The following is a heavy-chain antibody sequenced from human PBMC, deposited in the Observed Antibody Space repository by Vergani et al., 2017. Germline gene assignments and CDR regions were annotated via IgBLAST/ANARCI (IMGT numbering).Heavy chain of an antibody. D-gene: IGHD2-2*01. CDR3: ARGRRGSTSLDY. V-gene: IGHV4-61*02. CDR1: GGSISSGSYY. Sequence: QVQLQESGPGLVKPSQTLSLTCTVSGGSISSGSYYWSWIRQPAGKGLEWIGRIYTSWSTNYNPSLKSRVTMSVDTSKNQFSLKLSSVTAADTAVYYCARGRRGSTSLDYWGQGTLVTVSS. CDR2: IYTSWST. J-gene: IGHJ4*02.